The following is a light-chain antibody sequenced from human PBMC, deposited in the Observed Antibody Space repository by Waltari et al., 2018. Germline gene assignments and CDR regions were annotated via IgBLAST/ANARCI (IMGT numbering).Light chain of an antibody. V-gene: IGLV2-8*01. CDR2: EVS. CDR3: SSYAGSNNYV. Sequence: QSALTQPPSASGSPGQSVPISCTGTSSDVGGYNYVSWYQQHPGNAPNLMIYEVSKRPSGVPDRFSGSKSGHTASLTVSGLQAEDEADYYCSSYAGSNNYVFGTGTKVTVL. J-gene: IGLJ1*01. CDR1: SSDVGGYNY.